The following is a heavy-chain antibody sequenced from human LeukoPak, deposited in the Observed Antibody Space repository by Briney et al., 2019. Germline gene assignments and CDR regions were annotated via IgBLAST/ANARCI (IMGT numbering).Heavy chain of an antibody. CDR3: ARESYSSGTDY. CDR1: GFSFKKYG. Sequence: GGSLRLSCTASGFSFKKYGIHWVRQAPGKGLEWVSYISNSGSTIYYADSVKGRFTISRDNAKNSLYLQMNSLRAEDTAVYYCARESYSSGTDYWGQGTLVTVSS. V-gene: IGHV3-48*04. D-gene: IGHD6-19*01. J-gene: IGHJ4*02. CDR2: ISNSGSTI.